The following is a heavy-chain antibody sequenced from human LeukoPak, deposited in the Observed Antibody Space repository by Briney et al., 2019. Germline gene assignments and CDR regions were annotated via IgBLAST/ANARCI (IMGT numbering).Heavy chain of an antibody. CDR3: ARDYYDSRAFDY. D-gene: IGHD3-22*01. CDR2: IIPIFGTA. CDR1: GGTFSSYA. V-gene: IGHV1-69*01. J-gene: IGHJ4*02. Sequence: SVKVSCKASGGTFSSYAISWVRQAPGQGLEWMGGIIPIFGTANYAQKFQGRVTITADESTSTAYMELSSLSSEDTAVYYCARDYYDSRAFDYWGQGTLVTVSS.